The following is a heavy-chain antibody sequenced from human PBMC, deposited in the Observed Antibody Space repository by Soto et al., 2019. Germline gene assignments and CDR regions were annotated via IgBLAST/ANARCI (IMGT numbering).Heavy chain of an antibody. CDR3: ARDDGDDVFDY. J-gene: IGHJ4*02. CDR1: GYTFTGYY. CDR2: INPNSGGT. D-gene: IGHD4-17*01. V-gene: IGHV1-2*04. Sequence: QVQLLQTGAEVKKPGASVKVSCKATGYTFTGYYMHWVRQAPGQGLEWMGWINPNSGGTNYAQKFQGWVTMTRDTSISTAYMELRRLRSDDTAVYYCARDDGDDVFDYWGQGTLVTVSS.